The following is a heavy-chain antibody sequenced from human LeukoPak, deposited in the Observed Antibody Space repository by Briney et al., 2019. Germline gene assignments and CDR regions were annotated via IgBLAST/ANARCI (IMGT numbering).Heavy chain of an antibody. J-gene: IGHJ3*02. D-gene: IGHD2-2*01. V-gene: IGHV1-69*06. CDR2: IIPIFGTA. CDR3: ARVPLGSSTSPNAFDI. Sequence: VASVRVSCKASGGTFSSYAISWVRQAPGQGLEWMGGIIPIFGTANYAQKFQGRVTITADKSTSTAYMELSRLRSDDTAVYYCARVPLGSSTSPNAFDIWGQGTMVTVSS. CDR1: GGTFSSYA.